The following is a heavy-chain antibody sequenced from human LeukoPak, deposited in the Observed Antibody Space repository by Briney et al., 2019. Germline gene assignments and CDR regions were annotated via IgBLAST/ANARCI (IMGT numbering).Heavy chain of an antibody. CDR1: GGSISSYY. J-gene: IGHJ4*02. CDR2: IYYSGST. V-gene: IGHV4-59*01. D-gene: IGHD3-10*01. Sequence: TSETLSLTCTVSGGSISSYYWSWIRQPPGKGLEWIGYIYYSGSTNYNPSLKSRVTISVDTSKNQFSLKLSSVTAADTAVYYCARALVRGPPDYWGQGTLVTVSS. CDR3: ARALVRGPPDY.